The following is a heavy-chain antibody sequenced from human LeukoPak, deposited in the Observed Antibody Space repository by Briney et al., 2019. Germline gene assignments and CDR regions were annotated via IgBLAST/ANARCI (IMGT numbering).Heavy chain of an antibody. CDR3: ASNLLDYDFWSGYPDVGYLDAFDI. Sequence: GGSLRLSCAASGFTFSSYWMSWVRQAPGRGLEWVADIKQDGSEKYYVDSVKGRFTISRDNAKNSLSLQMNSLRAEDTAVYYCASNLLDYDFWSGYPDVGYLDAFDIWGQGTMVTVSS. J-gene: IGHJ3*02. CDR1: GFTFSSYW. CDR2: IKQDGSEK. V-gene: IGHV3-7*01. D-gene: IGHD3-3*01.